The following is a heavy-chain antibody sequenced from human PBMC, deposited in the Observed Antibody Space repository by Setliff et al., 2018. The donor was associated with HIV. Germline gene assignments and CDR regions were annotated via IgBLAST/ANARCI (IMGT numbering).Heavy chain of an antibody. J-gene: IGHJ6*02. V-gene: IGHV1-69*05. Sequence: SVKVSCKASGYTFTSYGISWVRQAPGQGLEWMGWIIPIFGTTHYAQKFQGRVTITTDESTNTAYMELGSLRSEDTAVYYCASVPMEYSGYNSDSGSYYYHYGLDVWGQGTTVTVSS. CDR3: ASVPMEYSGYNSDSGSYYYHYGLDV. CDR1: GYTFTSYG. CDR2: IIPIFGTT. D-gene: IGHD5-12*01.